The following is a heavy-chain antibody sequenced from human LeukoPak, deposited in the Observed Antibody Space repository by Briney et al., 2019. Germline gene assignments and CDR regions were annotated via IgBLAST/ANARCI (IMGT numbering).Heavy chain of an antibody. CDR2: MYYSGST. D-gene: IGHD2-21*02. V-gene: IGHV4-59*01. CDR1: GGSINGYS. CDR3: ARAGQCGGDCYSLDY. Sequence: KPSETLSLTCTVSGGSINGYSWTWIRQPPGKGLEWIGYMYYSGSTNYNPSLKSRVTISVDTSTNQFSLKLRSVTAADTAVYYCARAGQCGGDCYSLDYWGQGTLVTVSS. J-gene: IGHJ4*02.